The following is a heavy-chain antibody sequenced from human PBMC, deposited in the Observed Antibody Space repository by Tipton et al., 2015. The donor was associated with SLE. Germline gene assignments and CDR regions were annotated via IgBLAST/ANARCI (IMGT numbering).Heavy chain of an antibody. CDR2: IYYAGTT. J-gene: IGHJ3*02. CDR3: ARHRHLTLDAFDI. Sequence: GLVKPSDTLSLSCSVSGGLVTTSPFYWGWIRLSPGRGLEWLTSIYYAGTTYYNPSLKSRLTISVDTSRNLFSLRLNSVTAADTAIYYCARHRHLTLDAFDIWGQGTMVTVSA. CDR1: GGLVTTSPFY. V-gene: IGHV4-39*07.